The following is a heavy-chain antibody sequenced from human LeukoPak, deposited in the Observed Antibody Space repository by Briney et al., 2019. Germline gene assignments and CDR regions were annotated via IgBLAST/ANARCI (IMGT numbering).Heavy chain of an antibody. Sequence: SETLSLTCTVSGDSVSRGYWGWIRQPPGKGLDYIGSISNRGSTYSNPSLKSRVTISVDTSKNQFSLKLSSVTAADTAVYYCARGDYYYYGMDVWGKGTTVTVSS. V-gene: IGHV4-38-2*02. J-gene: IGHJ6*04. CDR2: ISNRGST. CDR1: GDSVSRGY. CDR3: ARGDYYYYGMDV.